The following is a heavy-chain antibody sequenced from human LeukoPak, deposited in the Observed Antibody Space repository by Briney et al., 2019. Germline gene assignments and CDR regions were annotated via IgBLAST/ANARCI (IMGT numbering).Heavy chain of an antibody. J-gene: IGHJ4*02. CDR1: GGSITTTNY. CDR3: SRESGPYSPFGH. CDR2: ISLSGYT. Sequence: SETLSLTCGVSGGSITTTNYWIWVPQSPGRGLEWIGEISLSGYTGFNPSLRGRVTMSLDESKNHLSLTLTSVTAADTAICYCSRESGPYSPFGHWGQGILVTVTT. D-gene: IGHD1-26*01. V-gene: IGHV4-4*02.